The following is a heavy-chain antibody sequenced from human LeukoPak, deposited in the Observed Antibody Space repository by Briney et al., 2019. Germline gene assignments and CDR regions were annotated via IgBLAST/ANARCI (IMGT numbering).Heavy chain of an antibody. CDR1: GGSIGSYY. CDR2: IYYSGST. V-gene: IGHV4-59*01. J-gene: IGHJ4*02. Sequence: PSETLSLTCTVSGGSIGSYYWSWIRQPPGKGLEWIGYIYYSGSTNYNPSLKSRVTISVDTSKNQFSLKLSSVTAADTAVYYCARGLSADYYYYDSSGYYSAFDYWGQGTLVTVSS. D-gene: IGHD3-22*01. CDR3: ARGLSADYYYYDSSGYYSAFDY.